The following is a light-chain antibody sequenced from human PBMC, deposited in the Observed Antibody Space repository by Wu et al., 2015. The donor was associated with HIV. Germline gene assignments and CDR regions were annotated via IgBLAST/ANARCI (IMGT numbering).Light chain of an antibody. V-gene: IGKV1-5*03. CDR3: QQYNSYSSYS. Sequence: DIQMTQSPSTLSASVGDRVTITCRASQSISSWLAWYQQKPGQAPKLLIYKASSLESGVPSRFSGSGSGTEFTLTISSLQSDDFATYYCQQYNSYSSYSFGQGTKLEIK. CDR2: KAS. CDR1: QSISSW. J-gene: IGKJ2*03.